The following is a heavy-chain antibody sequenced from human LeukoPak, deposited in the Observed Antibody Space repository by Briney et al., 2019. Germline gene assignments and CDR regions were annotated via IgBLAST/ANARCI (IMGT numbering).Heavy chain of an antibody. CDR3: ARGYSSSWLGYFDY. CDR1: GFTFSSYG. J-gene: IGHJ4*02. V-gene: IGHV3-30*03. Sequence: GGSLRLSCAASGFTFSSYGIHWVRQAPGKGLEWVAVVSSDGSIKYNADSVKGRFTISRDTSKNTVYLQMNSLGAEDTAFYYCARGYSSSWLGYFDYWGQGTLVTVSS. CDR2: VSSDGSIK. D-gene: IGHD6-13*01.